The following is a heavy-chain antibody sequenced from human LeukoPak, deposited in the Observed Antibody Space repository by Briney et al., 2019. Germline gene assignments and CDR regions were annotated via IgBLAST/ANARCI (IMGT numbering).Heavy chain of an antibody. D-gene: IGHD3-10*01. Sequence: GGSLRLSCAASGFTFSSHWMHWVRQAPGKGLVWVSRINSDGSSTSYADSVKGRFTISRDNAKNTLYLQMNSLRVEDTAVYYCAREWSGFGELPDYWGQGTLVTVSS. V-gene: IGHV3-74*01. CDR2: INSDGSST. CDR1: GFTFSSHW. CDR3: AREWSGFGELPDY. J-gene: IGHJ4*02.